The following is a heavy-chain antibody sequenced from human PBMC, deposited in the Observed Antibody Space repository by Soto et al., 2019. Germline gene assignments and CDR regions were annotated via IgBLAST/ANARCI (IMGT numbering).Heavy chain of an antibody. V-gene: IGHV4-61*01. Sequence: SETLSLTCTVSGGSVSSGSYYWSWIRQPPGKGLEWIGYIYYSGSTNYNPSLKSRVTISVDTSKNQFSLKLSSVTAADTAVYYCARSPHTSPYYYYYGMDVWGQGTTVTVSS. J-gene: IGHJ6*02. CDR2: IYYSGST. CDR3: ARSPHTSPYYYYYGMDV. CDR1: GGSVSSGSYY. D-gene: IGHD1-1*01.